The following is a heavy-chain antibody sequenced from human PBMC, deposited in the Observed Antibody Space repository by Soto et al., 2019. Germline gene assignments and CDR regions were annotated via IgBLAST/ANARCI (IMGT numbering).Heavy chain of an antibody. J-gene: IGHJ4*02. CDR1: GFTFSGSA. V-gene: IGHV3-73*01. Sequence: EVQLLESGGDLVQPGGSLRLSCAASGFTFSGSAMHWVRQASGKGLEWVGRIRSKANSYATAYAASVKGRFTISRDDSKNTAYLQMNSLKTEDTAVYYCTRRVGATTWDYWGQGTLVTVSS. D-gene: IGHD1-26*01. CDR3: TRRVGATTWDY. CDR2: IRSKANSYAT.